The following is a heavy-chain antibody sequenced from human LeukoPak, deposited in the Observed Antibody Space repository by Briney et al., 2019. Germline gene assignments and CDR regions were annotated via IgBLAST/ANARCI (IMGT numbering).Heavy chain of an antibody. V-gene: IGHV4-38-2*02. CDR3: ARDRYYYDSSGYSWYFDL. Sequence: SETLSLTCIVSGYSIRSGYSWGWIRQPPGKGLEWMGTISHSGSTNYNPSLKSRVTMSVDTSKNRFSLKLSSVTAADTAVYYCARDRYYYDSSGYSWYFDLWGRGTLVTVSS. J-gene: IGHJ2*01. D-gene: IGHD3-22*01. CDR2: ISHSGST. CDR1: GYSIRSGYS.